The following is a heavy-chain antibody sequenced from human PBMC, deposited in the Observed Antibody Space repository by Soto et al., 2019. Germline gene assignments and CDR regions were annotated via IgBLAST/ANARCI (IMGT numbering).Heavy chain of an antibody. CDR3: TTSEKYCTSDVCYFFDY. CDR1: GFTFSNTW. J-gene: IGHJ4*02. V-gene: IGHV3-15*07. Sequence: EVQLVESGGGLVKPGGSLRLSCAASGFTFSNTWMTWVRQAPGKGLEWVGRIKSKTDGGPIDYAAPVKGRFTISRDYSKNTLYLQMNGLKTEDTAVYYCTTSEKYCTSDVCYFFDYWGQGTLVTVSS. D-gene: IGHD2-8*01. CDR2: IKSKTDGGPI.